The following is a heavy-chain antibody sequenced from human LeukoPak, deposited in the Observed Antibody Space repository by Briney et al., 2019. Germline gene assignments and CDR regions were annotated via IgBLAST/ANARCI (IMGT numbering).Heavy chain of an antibody. D-gene: IGHD3-10*01. J-gene: IGHJ4*02. CDR3: ARGVWFGEF. V-gene: IGHV4-34*01. CDR1: GGSFSGYY. CDR2: INHSGST. Sequence: PSETLSLTCAVYGGSFSGYYWSWIRQPPGKGLEWIGEINHSGSTNYNPSLKSQVTISVDTSKNQFSLKLSSVTAADTAVYYCARGVWFGEFWGQGTLVTVSS.